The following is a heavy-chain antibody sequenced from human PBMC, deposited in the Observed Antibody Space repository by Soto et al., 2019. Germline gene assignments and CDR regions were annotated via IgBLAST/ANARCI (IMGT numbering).Heavy chain of an antibody. J-gene: IGHJ4*02. D-gene: IGHD3-3*01. CDR2: ISYSGST. Sequence: SETLSLTCAVPGGSISSYYWSWIRQPPGKGLEWIGYISYSGSTNYNPSLKSRVTISVDTSKNQFSLKLSSVTAADTAVYYCARDLIFSRWSGFDYWGQGTLVTVSS. V-gene: IGHV4-59*01. CDR3: ARDLIFSRWSGFDY. CDR1: GGSISSYY.